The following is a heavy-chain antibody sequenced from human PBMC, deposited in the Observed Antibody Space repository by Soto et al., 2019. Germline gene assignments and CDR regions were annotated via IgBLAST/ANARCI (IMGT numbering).Heavy chain of an antibody. CDR1: GFSLSTNGVG. D-gene: IGHD5-18*01. Sequence: QITLKESGPPLVKPTQTLTLTCSISGFSLSTNGVGVAWIRQPPGKALEWLAVIYWDDDKRYRPSLSSRLTTTKITXXNQVVLTMTDMDPVDTATYYCAHSRYNFSYCPFDYWGQGTLVTVSS. CDR2: IYWDDDK. J-gene: IGHJ4*02. V-gene: IGHV2-5*02. CDR3: AHSRYNFSYCPFDY.